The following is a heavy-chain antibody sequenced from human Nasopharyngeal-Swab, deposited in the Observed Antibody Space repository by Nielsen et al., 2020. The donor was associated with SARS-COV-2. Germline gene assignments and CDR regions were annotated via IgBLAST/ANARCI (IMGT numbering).Heavy chain of an antibody. CDR2: ISYDGSNK. J-gene: IGHJ3*02. CDR1: GFTFSTYG. Sequence: GESLKISCAASGFTFSTYGMHWVRQAPGKGLEWVAVISYDGSNKYYADSVKGRFTISRDNSKNTLYLQMNSLRAEDTAVYYCASGHCSGGSCYYPPRAFDIWGQGTMVTVSS. V-gene: IGHV3-30*03. D-gene: IGHD2-15*01. CDR3: ASGHCSGGSCYYPPRAFDI.